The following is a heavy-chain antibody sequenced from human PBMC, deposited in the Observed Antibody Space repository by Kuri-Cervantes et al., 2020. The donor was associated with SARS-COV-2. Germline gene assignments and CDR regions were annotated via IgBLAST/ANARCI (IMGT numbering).Heavy chain of an antibody. Sequence: LSLTCAASGFTFSNAWMNWVRQAPGKGLEWVGRIKSKTDGGTTDYAAPVKGRFTISRDDSKNTLYLQMNSLKTEDTAVYYCTTDSSSSWHVDYWGQGTLVTVSS. CDR1: GFTFSNAW. J-gene: IGHJ4*02. CDR2: IKSKTDGGTT. CDR3: TTDSSSSWHVDY. D-gene: IGHD6-13*01. V-gene: IGHV3-15*07.